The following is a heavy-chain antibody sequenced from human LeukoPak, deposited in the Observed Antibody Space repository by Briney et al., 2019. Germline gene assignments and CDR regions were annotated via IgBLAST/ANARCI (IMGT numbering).Heavy chain of an antibody. Sequence: GGSLRLSCAASGFTFSNYVMHWVRQAPGKGLEWVAVISYDGSNKYYADSVKGRFTVSRDNSKNTLYLQMNSLRAEDTAVYYCASAYYDILTGYYHEFDYWGQGTLVTVSS. V-gene: IGHV3-30-3*01. CDR3: ASAYYDILTGYYHEFDY. CDR2: ISYDGSNK. D-gene: IGHD3-9*01. CDR1: GFTFSNYV. J-gene: IGHJ4*02.